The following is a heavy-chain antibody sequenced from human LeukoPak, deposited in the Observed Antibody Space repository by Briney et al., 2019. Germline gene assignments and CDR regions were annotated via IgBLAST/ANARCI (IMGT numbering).Heavy chain of an antibody. D-gene: IGHD3-22*01. Sequence: ASVKVSCKASGYTFTSYYMHWVRQAPGQGLEWMGIINPSGGSTSYAQKFQGRVTMTRDMSTSTVYMELSSLRSEDTAVYYCARDFSSYYANSAYYGDTWFDYWGQGTLVTVSS. V-gene: IGHV1-46*01. J-gene: IGHJ4*02. CDR2: INPSGGST. CDR1: GYTFTSYY. CDR3: ARDFSSYYANSAYYGDTWFDY.